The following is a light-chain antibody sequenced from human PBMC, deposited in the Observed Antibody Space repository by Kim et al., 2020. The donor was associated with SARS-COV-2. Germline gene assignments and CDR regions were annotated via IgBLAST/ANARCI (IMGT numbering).Light chain of an antibody. J-gene: IGLJ2*01. CDR1: KLGDQY. CDR2: QDT. CDR3: QAWDSSAVV. V-gene: IGLV3-1*01. Sequence: SYELTQPPSGSVSPGQTASITCSGDKLGDQYTCWYQQKPGQSPVLVIYQDTKRPSGIPERFSGSNSGNTATLTISGTQAMDEADYYCQAWDSSAVVFGGGTQLTVL.